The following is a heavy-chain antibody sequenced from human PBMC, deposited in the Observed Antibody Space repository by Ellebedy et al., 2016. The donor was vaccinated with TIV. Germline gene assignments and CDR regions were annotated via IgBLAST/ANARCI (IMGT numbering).Heavy chain of an antibody. J-gene: IGHJ4*02. Sequence: ASVKVSCKASGYTFTSYGISWVRQAPGQGLEWMGWISAYNGNTNYAQKLQGRVTMTTDTSTSTAYMELRSLRSDDTAVYYCARAQPVYSSGWYGYWGQGTLVTVSS. CDR2: ISAYNGNT. V-gene: IGHV1-18*01. CDR1: GYTFTSYG. D-gene: IGHD6-19*01. CDR3: ARAQPVYSSGWYGY.